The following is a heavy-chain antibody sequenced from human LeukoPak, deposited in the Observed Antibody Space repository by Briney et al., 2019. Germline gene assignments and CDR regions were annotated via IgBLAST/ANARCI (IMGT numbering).Heavy chain of an antibody. J-gene: IGHJ4*02. V-gene: IGHV3-11*04. Sequence: GGSLRLSCAASGFTFSDFYMSWIRQAPEKGLERVSYISSSGGIIYYADSVKGRFTISRDNAKNSLYLQMNSLRAEDTAVYYCARGWELLPLYDYWGQGTLVTVSS. CDR2: ISSSGGII. CDR1: GFTFSDFY. CDR3: ARGWELLPLYDY. D-gene: IGHD2-15*01.